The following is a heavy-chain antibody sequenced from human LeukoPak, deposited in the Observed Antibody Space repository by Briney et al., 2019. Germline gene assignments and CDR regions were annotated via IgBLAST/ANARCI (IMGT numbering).Heavy chain of an antibody. V-gene: IGHV3-30-3*01. CDR1: GFTFSSYA. CDR3: ARGTVTTDSLDY. D-gene: IGHD4-17*01. J-gene: IGHJ4*02. CDR2: ISYDGSNK. Sequence: GGSLRLSCAASGFTFSSYAMHWVRQAPGKGLEWVAVISYDGSNKYYADSVKGRFTISRDNSKNTLYLQMNSLRAEDTAVYYCARGTVTTDSLDYWGQGTLVTVSS.